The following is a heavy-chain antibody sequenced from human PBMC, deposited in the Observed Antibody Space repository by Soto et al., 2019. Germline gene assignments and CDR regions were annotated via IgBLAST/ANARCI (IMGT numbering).Heavy chain of an antibody. Sequence: QVQLQQWGDGLLKPSETLSLTCAVYGGSFSSYYWNWIRQSPGKGLEWIGDINRIGSANYNPSLTGRVTMSVDSSKTQFSLRLTSVTAADTAMYYCARGGVDMIRGITGKRTWLDPWGQGTLVIVS. D-gene: IGHD3-10*01. CDR1: GGSFSSYY. V-gene: IGHV4-34*01. J-gene: IGHJ5*02. CDR3: ARGGVDMIRGITGKRTWLDP. CDR2: INRIGSA.